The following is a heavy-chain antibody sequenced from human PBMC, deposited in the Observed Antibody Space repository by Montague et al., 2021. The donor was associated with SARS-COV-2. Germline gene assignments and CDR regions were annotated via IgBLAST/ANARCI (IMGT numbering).Heavy chain of an antibody. CDR1: GFTFSSYS. CDR2: ISSSSNPI. D-gene: IGHD6-19*01. Sequence: SLRLSFAASGFTFSSYSMNWVRQAPGKGLEWVSYISSSSNPIYYADSVQGRFTISRDNAKNSLYLQMNSLRAEDTAVYYCAGDRGGSVSSGPYYYGMDVWGQGTTVTVSS. V-gene: IGHV3-48*04. CDR3: AGDRGGSVSSGPYYYGMDV. J-gene: IGHJ6*02.